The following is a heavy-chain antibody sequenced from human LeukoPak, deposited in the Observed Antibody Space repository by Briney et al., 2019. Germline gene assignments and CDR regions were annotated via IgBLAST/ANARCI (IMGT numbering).Heavy chain of an antibody. CDR2: IYTSGST. CDR3: AVENYYDSSGYFNY. D-gene: IGHD3-22*01. J-gene: IGHJ4*02. V-gene: IGHV4-61*02. CDR1: GGSISSGSYY. Sequence: SQTLSLTCTVSGGSISSGSYYWSWIRQSAGKGLEWIGRIYTSGSTNYNPSLKSRVTISVDTSKNQFSLKLSSVTAADTAVYYCAVENYYDSSGYFNYWGQGTLVTVSS.